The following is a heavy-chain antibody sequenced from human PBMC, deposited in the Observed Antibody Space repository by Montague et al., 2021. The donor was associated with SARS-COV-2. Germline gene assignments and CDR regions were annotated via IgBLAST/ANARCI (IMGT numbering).Heavy chain of an antibody. CDR2: IYYSGST. D-gene: IGHD5-24*01. CDR3: ARIPHTPGRCLLGSRGDSIPQSFWFDP. V-gene: IGHV4-59*01. Sequence: SETLSLTCTVSGGSISSYYWSWIRQPPGKGLEWIGYIYYSGSTNYNPSLKSRVTISVDTSKNQFSLKLSSVTAADTAVYYCARIPHTPGRCLLGSRGDSIPQSFWFDPWGQGTLVTVSS. J-gene: IGHJ5*02. CDR1: GGSISSYY.